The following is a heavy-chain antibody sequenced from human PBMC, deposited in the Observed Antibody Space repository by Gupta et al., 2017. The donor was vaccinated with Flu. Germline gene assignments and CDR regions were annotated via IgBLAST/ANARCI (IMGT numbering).Heavy chain of an antibody. CDR2: IRSKALGETT. Sequence: MSWIRRAPGKGLGWVGFIRSKALGETTEYAASVKGRFIISRDDSKNKAYLQLNIQKTDDTALYYCTRDVRDYGGYCEAVDVWGQGTLVTVSS. D-gene: IGHD4-17*01. J-gene: IGHJ3*01. CDR3: TRDVRDYGGYCEAVDV. V-gene: IGHV3-49*02.